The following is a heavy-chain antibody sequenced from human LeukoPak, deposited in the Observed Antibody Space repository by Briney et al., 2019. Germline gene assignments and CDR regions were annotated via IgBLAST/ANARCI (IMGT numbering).Heavy chain of an antibody. V-gene: IGHV3-7*03. CDR1: GFTISDSC. Sequence: GGTLTLYRAASGFTISDSCMTWVRQAPGRGLEWVDTIKPDGSDKFHVDSVKDRFTITRDNAKNSWYLQMNSLRVEDTAMYYCANLGHSDWGQGTLVTVSS. CDR2: IKPDGSDK. CDR3: ANLGHSD. D-gene: IGHD5-18*01. J-gene: IGHJ4*02.